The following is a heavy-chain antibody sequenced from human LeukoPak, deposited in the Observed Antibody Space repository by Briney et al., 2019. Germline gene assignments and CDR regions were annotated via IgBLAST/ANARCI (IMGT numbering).Heavy chain of an antibody. CDR3: AGLVGRYSSGLYYYYFDY. V-gene: IGHV4-4*02. CDR2: MYLSGTT. Sequence: SGTLSLTCTVSGDSINSLDLWSWVRQPPGKGLEWIGEMYLSGTTHSNPSVESRVTISIGKSKNQFFLNLSSVTAADTAVYYCAGLVGRYSSGLYYYYFDYWGQGTLVTVSS. J-gene: IGHJ4*02. CDR1: GDSINSLDL. D-gene: IGHD3-22*01.